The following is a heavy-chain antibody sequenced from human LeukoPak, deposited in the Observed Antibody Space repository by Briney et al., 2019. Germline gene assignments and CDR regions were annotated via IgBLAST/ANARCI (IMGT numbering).Heavy chain of an antibody. V-gene: IGHV3-48*01. J-gene: IGHJ3*02. CDR2: ISSSGSAI. D-gene: IGHD3-22*01. CDR1: GFTFSAYS. Sequence: GGSLRLSCAASGFTFSAYSMSWVRQAPVKGLEWVSYISSSGSAIYYADSVKGRFTISRDNAKNSLYLQMNSLRAEDTAVYYCARDPDYYDGSGYYYGAFDIWGQGTMVTVSS. CDR3: ARDPDYYDGSGYYYGAFDI.